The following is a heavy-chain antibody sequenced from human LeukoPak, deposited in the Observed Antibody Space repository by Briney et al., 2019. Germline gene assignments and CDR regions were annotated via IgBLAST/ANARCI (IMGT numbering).Heavy chain of an antibody. V-gene: IGHV4-4*07. J-gene: IGHJ4*02. D-gene: IGHD5-18*01. CDR1: GGSISSYY. Sequence: RPSETLSLTCTVSGGSISSYYWSWIRQPAGKGLEWIGRIYSSGSTNYNPSLKSRVTMSVDTSKNQFSLKVRSVTAADTAVYYCAGYNYGHFDYWGQGTLVTVSS. CDR2: IYSSGST. CDR3: AGYNYGHFDY.